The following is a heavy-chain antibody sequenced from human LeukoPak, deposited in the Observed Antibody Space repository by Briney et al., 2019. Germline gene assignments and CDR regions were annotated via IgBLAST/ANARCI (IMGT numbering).Heavy chain of an antibody. CDR2: IWYDGSNK. CDR3: AREGSSWTNDY. V-gene: IGHV3-33*01. D-gene: IGHD6-13*01. J-gene: IGHJ4*02. CDR1: GFTFSSYG. Sequence: PGGSLRLSCAASGFTFSSYGMHWVRQAPGKGLEWVAVIWYDGSNKYYADSVKGRFTISRDNSKNTLYLRMNSLRAEDTAVYYCAREGSSWTNDYWGQGTLVTVSS.